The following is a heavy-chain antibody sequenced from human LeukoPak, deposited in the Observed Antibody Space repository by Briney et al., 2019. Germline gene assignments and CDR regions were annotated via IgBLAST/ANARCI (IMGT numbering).Heavy chain of an antibody. V-gene: IGHV3-66*01. CDR1: GFTVSTIH. CDR2: IHISGNT. CDR3: ARDPPHGDY. J-gene: IGHJ4*02. Sequence: PGGSLRLSCVASGFTVSTIHMSWVRQVPGKGLEWVSTIHISGNTYYADSVKGRFTISRDNSENTLYLRMNSQRADDTAVYYCARDPPHGDYWGQGTLVTVSS.